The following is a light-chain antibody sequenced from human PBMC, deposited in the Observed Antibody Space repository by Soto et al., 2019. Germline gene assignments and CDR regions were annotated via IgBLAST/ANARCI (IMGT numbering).Light chain of an antibody. V-gene: IGKV1-9*01. CDR3: QQLDSYPLT. CDR1: QGISNS. J-gene: IGKJ5*01. Sequence: IQLTQSPSSLSASIGDRVTITCRASQGISNSLDWYQQKPGKAPKLLIYIASTLQNGVPPRFSGSGFGTDFTLTISSLQPEDFATYYCQQLDSYPLTFGQGTRLEIK. CDR2: IAS.